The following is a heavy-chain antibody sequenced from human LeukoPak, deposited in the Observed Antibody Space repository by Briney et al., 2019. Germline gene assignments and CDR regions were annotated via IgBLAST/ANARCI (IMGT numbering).Heavy chain of an antibody. Sequence: GGSLRLSCAASGFSFSSYGMTWVRQAPGKGLEWVSSISGGGGSTNSADSVKGRFTISRDNSKNTLYLQMNSLRAEDTAVYYCARRIAAAAAPYYFDYWGQGTLVTVSS. D-gene: IGHD6-13*01. V-gene: IGHV3-23*01. J-gene: IGHJ4*02. CDR2: ISGGGGST. CDR3: ARRIAAAAAPYYFDY. CDR1: GFSFSSYG.